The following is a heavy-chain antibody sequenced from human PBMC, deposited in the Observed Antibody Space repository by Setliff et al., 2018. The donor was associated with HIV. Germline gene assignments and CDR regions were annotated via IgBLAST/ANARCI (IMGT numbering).Heavy chain of an antibody. CDR2: INPGGGTT. V-gene: IGHV1-46*01. CDR3: ARAPPYSTGWGLDY. Sequence: ASVKVSCKASGYIFTNYYVHWVRQAPGQGLEWMGIINPGGGTTSYPRKFRDKVTLTRDTSTSTVYMELTYLTSEDTAVYYCARAPPYSTGWGLDYWGQGTLVNVSS. CDR1: GYIFTNYY. D-gene: IGHD6-19*01. J-gene: IGHJ4*02.